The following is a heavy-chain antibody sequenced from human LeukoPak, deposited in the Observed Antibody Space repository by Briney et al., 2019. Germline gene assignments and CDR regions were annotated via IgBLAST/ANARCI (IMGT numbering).Heavy chain of an antibody. CDR2: ISGSGGST. D-gene: IGHD5-12*01. J-gene: IGHJ4*02. V-gene: IGHV3-23*01. CDR1: GFTFSSYA. CDR3: AKDIVATIETDFDY. Sequence: PGGSLRLSCAASGFTFSSYAMSWVRQAPGKGLEWVSAISGSGGSTYYADSVKGRFTISRDNSKNTLYLQVNSLRAEDTAVYYCAKDIVATIETDFDYWGQGTLVTVSS.